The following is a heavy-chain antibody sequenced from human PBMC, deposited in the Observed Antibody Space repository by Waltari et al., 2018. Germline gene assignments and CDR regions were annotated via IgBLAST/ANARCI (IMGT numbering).Heavy chain of an antibody. CDR3: ARLAVADSRWFDP. Sequence: QVQLQESGPGLVKPSETLSLTCAVSGYSISSGYYWGWIRQPPGKGLEWIGSIYHSGSTYYNPSLKSRVTISVDTSKNQFSLKLSSVTAADTAVYYCARLAVADSRWFDPWGQGTLVTVSS. J-gene: IGHJ5*02. CDR2: IYHSGST. D-gene: IGHD6-19*01. CDR1: GYSISSGYY. V-gene: IGHV4-38-2*01.